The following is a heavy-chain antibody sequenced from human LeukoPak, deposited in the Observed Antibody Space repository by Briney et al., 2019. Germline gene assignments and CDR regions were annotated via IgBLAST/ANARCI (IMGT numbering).Heavy chain of an antibody. CDR1: GGSITSGTYY. Sequence: SETLSLTCTVSGGSITSGTYYWGWIRQPPGKGLEWIGTIYFSGRTYYNPSLKSRATVSIDTSKNQFSLELTSVTAADTVVYYCTKHASRFASGGQGTLVTVSS. V-gene: IGHV4-39*01. CDR3: TKHASRFAS. CDR2: IYFSGRT. D-gene: IGHD3-16*01. J-gene: IGHJ4*02.